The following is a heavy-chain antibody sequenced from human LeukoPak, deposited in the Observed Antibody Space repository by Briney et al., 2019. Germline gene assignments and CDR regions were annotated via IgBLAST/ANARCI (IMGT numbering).Heavy chain of an antibody. CDR2: IKSKTDGETT. CDR3: TTDYYDYVWGSYRPDY. V-gene: IGHV3-15*01. J-gene: IGHJ4*02. CDR1: GFTFSSYG. Sequence: GGSLRLSCAASGFTFSSYGMSWVRQAPGQGLEWVARIKSKTDGETTDYAAPVKGRFTISRDDSKNTLYLQMNSLKTEDTAVYYCTTDYYDYVWGSYRPDYWGQGTLVTVSS. D-gene: IGHD3-16*02.